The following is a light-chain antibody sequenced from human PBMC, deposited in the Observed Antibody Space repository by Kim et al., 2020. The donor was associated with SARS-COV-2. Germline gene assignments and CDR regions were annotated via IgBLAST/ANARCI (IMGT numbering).Light chain of an antibody. V-gene: IGKV4-1*01. Sequence: DIVMTQSPDSLAVSLGERATINCKSSQSVLYSPNNKNYLAWYQQKPRQPPKLLIYWASARESGVPDRFSASGSGTDFTLTISSLQAEDVAVCYCHQYASPPWAFGQGTKVDIK. CDR2: WAS. J-gene: IGKJ1*01. CDR1: QSVLYSPNNKNY. CDR3: HQYASPPWA.